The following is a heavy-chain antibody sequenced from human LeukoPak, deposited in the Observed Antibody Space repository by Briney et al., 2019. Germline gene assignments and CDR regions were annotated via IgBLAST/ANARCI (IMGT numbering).Heavy chain of an antibody. CDR2: IRYDGSNK. CDR3: EKGYSNYFDY. D-gene: IGHD4-11*01. V-gene: IGHV3-30*02. Sequence: GGSLRLSCAASGFSFGSYGMHWVRQARGKGREWVAFIRYDGSNKYYADSVKGRFTISRDNSKNTLYLQMNSLRAEDTAVYYCEKGYSNYFDYWGQGTLVTVSS. J-gene: IGHJ4*02. CDR1: GFSFGSYG.